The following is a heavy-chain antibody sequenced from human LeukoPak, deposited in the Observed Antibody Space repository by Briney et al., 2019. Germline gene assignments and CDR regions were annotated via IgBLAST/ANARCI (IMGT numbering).Heavy chain of an antibody. CDR1: GGTFRSYP. V-gene: IGHV1-69*13. J-gene: IGHJ6*04. CDR2: IIPIFGTP. D-gene: IGHD3-10*01. CDR3: ARAGLAGSGSYAPAYGMDV. Sequence: ASVKVSCKASGGTFRSYPVRWVRQAPGQGLEWMGGIIPIFGTPKYEPKFQGRVTITADDSTSTAYMELGSLRSDDTAVYYCARAGLAGSGSYAPAYGMDVWGEGTTVIVSS.